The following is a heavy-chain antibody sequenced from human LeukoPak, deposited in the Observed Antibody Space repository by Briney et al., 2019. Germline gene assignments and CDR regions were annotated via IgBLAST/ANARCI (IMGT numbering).Heavy chain of an antibody. Sequence: PGGSVRLSCAASGFTFSSYGMHWVRQAPGKGLEWVAVISYDGSNKSYADSVKGRFTISRDNSKNTLYLQMNSLRAEDTAVYYCARTPPRSGSDYWGQGTLVTVSS. J-gene: IGHJ4*02. CDR3: ARTPPRSGSDY. CDR2: ISYDGSNK. CDR1: GFTFSSYG. D-gene: IGHD3-22*01. V-gene: IGHV3-30*03.